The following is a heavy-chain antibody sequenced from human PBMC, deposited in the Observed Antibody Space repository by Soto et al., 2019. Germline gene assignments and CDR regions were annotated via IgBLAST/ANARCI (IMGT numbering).Heavy chain of an antibody. CDR3: ARVSGCISTSCYPYYYYGMDV. CDR2: MNPNSGNT. J-gene: IGHJ6*02. D-gene: IGHD2-2*01. Sequence: QVQLVQSGAEVKKPGASVKVSCKASGYTFTSYDINWVRQATGQGLEWMGWMNPNSGNTGYGQKFQGRVTMTSITSISTAYMELISLRSEDTAVYYFARVSGCISTSCYPYYYYGMDVWGQGTTVNVSS. V-gene: IGHV1-8*01. CDR1: GYTFTSYD.